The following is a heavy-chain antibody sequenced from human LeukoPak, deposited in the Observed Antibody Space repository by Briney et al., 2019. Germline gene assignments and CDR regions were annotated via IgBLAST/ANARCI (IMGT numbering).Heavy chain of an antibody. CDR2: ISSDGSRT. CDR3: VRDGMVIPYAFDI. D-gene: IGHD2-21*01. J-gene: IGHJ3*02. V-gene: IGHV3-74*01. Sequence: GESLKISCAASAFTFSNNWMHWVRQAPGKGLVWVSDISSDGSRTFYADSVKGRFIISRDNAKNTVYLQMNSLRAEDTAVYYCVRDGMVIPYAFDIWGQGTMVTVSS. CDR1: AFTFSNNW.